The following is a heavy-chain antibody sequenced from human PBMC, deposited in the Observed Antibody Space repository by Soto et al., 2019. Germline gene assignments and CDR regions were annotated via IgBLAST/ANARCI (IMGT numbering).Heavy chain of an antibody. V-gene: IGHV3-21*01. Sequence: ESGGGLVKPGGSLRLSCAASGFTFSSYSMNWVRQAPGKGLEWVSSISSSSSYIYYADSVKGRFTISRDNAKNSLYLQMNSLRAEDTAVYYCARDGRDFWSGYYTEDFDYWGQGTLVTVSS. D-gene: IGHD3-3*01. CDR2: ISSSSSYI. CDR3: ARDGRDFWSGYYTEDFDY. J-gene: IGHJ4*02. CDR1: GFTFSSYS.